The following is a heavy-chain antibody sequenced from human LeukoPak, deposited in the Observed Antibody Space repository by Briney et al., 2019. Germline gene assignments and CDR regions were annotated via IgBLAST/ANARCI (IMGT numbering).Heavy chain of an antibody. J-gene: IGHJ6*02. CDR2: INPSGGST. D-gene: IGHD1-1*01. CDR1: GYTFTSYY. CDR3: ARTGHTTGNNYYGMDV. Sequence: ASVKVSCKASGYTFTSYYMHWVRQAPGQGLEWMGIINPSGGSTSYAQKFQGRVTMTRDTSTSTVYMELSSLRSEDTAVYYCARTGHTTGNNYYGMDVWGQGTTVTVSS. V-gene: IGHV1-46*01.